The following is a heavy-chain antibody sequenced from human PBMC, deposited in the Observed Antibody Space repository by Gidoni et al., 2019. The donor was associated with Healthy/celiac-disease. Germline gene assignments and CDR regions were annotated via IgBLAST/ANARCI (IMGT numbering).Heavy chain of an antibody. J-gene: IGHJ4*02. CDR3: ARDLLYGGNSPADY. Sequence: QVQLVESGGGVVQPGRSLRPSCAASGFTFSSYAMHWVRQAPGKGLEWVAVISYDGSNKYYADSVKGRFTISRDNSKNTLYLQMNSLRAEDTAVYYCARDLLYGGNSPADYWGQGTLVTVSS. CDR1: GFTFSSYA. D-gene: IGHD4-17*01. CDR2: ISYDGSNK. V-gene: IGHV3-30-3*01.